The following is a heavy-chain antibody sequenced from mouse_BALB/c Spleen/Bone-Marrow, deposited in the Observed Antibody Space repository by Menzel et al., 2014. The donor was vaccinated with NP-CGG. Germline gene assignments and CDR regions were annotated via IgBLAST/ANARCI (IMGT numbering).Heavy chain of an antibody. J-gene: IGHJ2*01. CDR1: GFTFSNYG. CDR2: INSDGGST. V-gene: IGHV5-6-3*01. CDR3: VRGNYGNYVDYFDF. D-gene: IGHD2-1*01. Sequence: EVKLVDSGGGLVQPGGSLKLSCAASGFTFSNYGMSCVRQTPDKRLELVATINSDGGSTYYPDSVKGRFTIYRDTAKNTLYLQMSSLKSEETAMYYCVRGNYGNYVDYFDFWGQGTTLTVSS.